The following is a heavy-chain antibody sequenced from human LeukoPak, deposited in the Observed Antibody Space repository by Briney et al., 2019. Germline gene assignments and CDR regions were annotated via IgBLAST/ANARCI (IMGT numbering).Heavy chain of an antibody. V-gene: IGHV3-30*18. J-gene: IGHJ4*02. CDR3: AKGGVDIVVVPAAIHQDCGGDCYFDY. CDR2: ISYDGSNK. D-gene: IGHD2-2*01. Sequence: QAGGSLRLSCAASGFTFSSYGMHWVRQPPGKGLEWVADISYDGSNKYYADSVKGRFTISRDNSKNTLYLQMNSLRAEDTAVYYCAKGGVDIVVVPAAIHQDCGGDCYFDYWGQGTLVTVSS. CDR1: GFTFSSYG.